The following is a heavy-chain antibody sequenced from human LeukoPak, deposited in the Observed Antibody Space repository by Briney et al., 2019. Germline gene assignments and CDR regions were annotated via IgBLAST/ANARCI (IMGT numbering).Heavy chain of an antibody. CDR3: ATSSDITIFGVVTHYYYYYMDV. J-gene: IGHJ6*03. CDR2: IYYSGST. V-gene: IGHV4-39*07. Sequence: NPSETLSLTCTVSGGSISSSSYYWGWIRQPPGKGLEWIGSIYYSGSTYYNPSLKSRVTISVDTSKNQFSLKLSSVTAADTAVYYCATSSDITIFGVVTHYYYYYMDVWGKGTTVTVSS. CDR1: GGSISSSSYY. D-gene: IGHD3-3*01.